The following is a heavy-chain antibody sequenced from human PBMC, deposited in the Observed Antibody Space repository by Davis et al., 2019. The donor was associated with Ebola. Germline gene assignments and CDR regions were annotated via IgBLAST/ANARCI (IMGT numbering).Heavy chain of an antibody. CDR1: GFTFTSFG. D-gene: IGHD2/OR15-2a*01. J-gene: IGHJ3*01. Sequence: GESLKISCSASGFTFTSFGMHWVRQAPGKGLEWVALISYDGSNKYYADSVKGRFTISRDNSKNTLYLQMNGLRVEDTAIYYCAKDNRNIWSEVWGQGTMVTVSS. V-gene: IGHV3-30*18. CDR2: ISYDGSNK. CDR3: AKDNRNIWSEV.